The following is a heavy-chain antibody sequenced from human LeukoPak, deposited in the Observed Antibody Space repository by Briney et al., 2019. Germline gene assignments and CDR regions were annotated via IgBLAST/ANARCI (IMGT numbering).Heavy chain of an antibody. CDR1: GGSISSYY. Sequence: SETLSLTCTVSGGSISSYYWSWIRQSAGKGLEWIGRIYTSGSTNYNPSLKSRVTMSVDTSKNQFSLKLSSVTAADTAVYYCARDRKFVVVVPAASDAFDIWGQGTMVTVSS. J-gene: IGHJ3*02. CDR3: ARDRKFVVVVPAASDAFDI. D-gene: IGHD2-2*01. V-gene: IGHV4-4*07. CDR2: IYTSGST.